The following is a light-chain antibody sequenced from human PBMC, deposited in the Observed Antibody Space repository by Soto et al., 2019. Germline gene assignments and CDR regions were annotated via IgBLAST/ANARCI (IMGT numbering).Light chain of an antibody. J-gene: IGKJ5*01. CDR3: QQYGSSPRIT. Sequence: EIVLTQSPGTLSLSPGARATLSCRASQSVSSSYSAWYQQKPGQAPRLLIYGASSRATGIPDRFSGSESGTDFTLTISRLEPEDFAVYYCQQYGSSPRITFGQGTRLEIK. CDR1: QSVSSSY. V-gene: IGKV3-20*01. CDR2: GAS.